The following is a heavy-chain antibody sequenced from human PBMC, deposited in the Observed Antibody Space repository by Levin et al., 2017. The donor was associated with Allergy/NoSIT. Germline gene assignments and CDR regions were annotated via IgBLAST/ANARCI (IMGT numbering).Heavy chain of an antibody. CDR2: IVVGSGNT. Sequence: GASVKVSCKASGFTFTSSAMQWVRQARGQRLEWIGWIVVGSGNTNYAQKFQERVTITRDMSTSTAYMELSSLRSEDTAVYYCAADYDSSGGDAFDIWGQGTMVTVSS. V-gene: IGHV1-58*02. CDR3: AADYDSSGGDAFDI. J-gene: IGHJ3*02. D-gene: IGHD3-22*01. CDR1: GFTFTSSA.